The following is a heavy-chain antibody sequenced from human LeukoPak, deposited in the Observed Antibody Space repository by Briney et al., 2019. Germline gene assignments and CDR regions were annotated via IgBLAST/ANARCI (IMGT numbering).Heavy chain of an antibody. CDR2: INPNSGGT. Sequence: ASVKVSCKASGYTFTGCYMHWVRQAPGQGLEWMGWINPNSGGTNYAQKFQGRVTMTRDTSISTAYMELSRLRSDDTAVYYCARDAHPYYDILTGYLHWFDPWGQGTLVTVSS. V-gene: IGHV1-2*02. D-gene: IGHD3-9*01. J-gene: IGHJ5*02. CDR1: GYTFTGCY. CDR3: ARDAHPYYDILTGYLHWFDP.